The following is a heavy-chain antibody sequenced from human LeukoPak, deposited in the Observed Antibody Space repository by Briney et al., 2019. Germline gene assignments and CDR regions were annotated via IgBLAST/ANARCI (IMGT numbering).Heavy chain of an antibody. CDR2: INHNSGGT. CDR1: GYTFTCYY. J-gene: IGHJ4*02. D-gene: IGHD3-10*01. V-gene: IGHV1-2*02. Sequence: ASVKVSCKASGYTFTCYYMHWVRQAPGQGLEWMGWINHNSGGTNYAQKFQGRVTMTRDTSISTAYMELSRLRSDDTAVYYCAREGAYYGSGSYFFDYWGQGTLVTVS. CDR3: AREGAYYGSGSYFFDY.